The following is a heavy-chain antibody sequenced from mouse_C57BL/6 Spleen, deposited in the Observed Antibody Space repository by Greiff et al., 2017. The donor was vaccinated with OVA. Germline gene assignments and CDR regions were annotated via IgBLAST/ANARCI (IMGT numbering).Heavy chain of an antibody. CDR2: ISYDGSN. Sequence: EVKLQESGPGLVKPSQSLSLTCSVTGYSITSGYYWNWIRQFPGNKLEWMGYISYDGSNNYNPSLKNRISITRDTSKNQFFLKLNSVTTEDTATYDCARRDYGSSNWYFDVWGTGTTVTVSS. CDR3: ARRDYGSSNWYFDV. CDR1: GYSITSGYY. D-gene: IGHD1-1*01. J-gene: IGHJ1*03. V-gene: IGHV3-6*01.